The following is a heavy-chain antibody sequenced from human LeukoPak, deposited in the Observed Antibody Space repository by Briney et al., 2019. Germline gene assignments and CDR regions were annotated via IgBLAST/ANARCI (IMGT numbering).Heavy chain of an antibody. Sequence: SETLSLTCTVSGGSISSYYWSWIRQPPGKGLEWIGYIYYSGSTNYNPSLKSRVTISVDTSKNQFSLKLSSVTAADTAVYYCARSPRKGYCSSTSCFPPYYYYYGMDVWGKGTTVTVSS. CDR3: ARSPRKGYCSSTSCFPPYYYYYGMDV. CDR2: IYYSGST. V-gene: IGHV4-59*01. J-gene: IGHJ6*04. CDR1: GGSISSYY. D-gene: IGHD2-2*01.